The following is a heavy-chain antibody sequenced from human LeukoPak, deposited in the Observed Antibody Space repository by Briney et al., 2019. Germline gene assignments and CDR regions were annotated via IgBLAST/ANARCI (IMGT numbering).Heavy chain of an antibody. J-gene: IGHJ6*02. CDR2: IYYSGST. V-gene: IGHV4-38-2*02. Sequence: SETLSLTCTVSGYSISSGYYWGWIRQPPGKGLEWIGSIYYSGSTNYNPSLKSRVTISVDTSKNQFSLKLSSVTAADTAVYYCAREGSGYLYYYYGMDVWGQGTMVTVSS. CDR1: GYSISSGYY. D-gene: IGHD5-12*01. CDR3: AREGSGYLYYYYGMDV.